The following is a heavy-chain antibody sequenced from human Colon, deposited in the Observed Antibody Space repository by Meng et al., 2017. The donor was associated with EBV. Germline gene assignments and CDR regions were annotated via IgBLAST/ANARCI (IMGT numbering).Heavy chain of an antibody. CDR1: GGAMGSGNYS. J-gene: IGHJ4*02. CDR2: IHHSGSA. CDR3: ASFDHIPRRNYFDY. V-gene: IGHV4-30-4*01. D-gene: IGHD2-21*01. Sequence: VPLQDSGPGLVAPSQTLALTCTVSGGAMGSGNYSWSWIRQPPGKGLEWIGYIHHSGSAYYNPSLKSRVSISVDTSKSQFSLNLNSMTAADTAVYYCASFDHIPRRNYFDYWGQGTLVTVSS.